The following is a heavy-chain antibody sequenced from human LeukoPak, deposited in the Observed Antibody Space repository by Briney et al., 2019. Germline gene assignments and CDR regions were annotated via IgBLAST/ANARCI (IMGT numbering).Heavy chain of an antibody. D-gene: IGHD6-19*01. V-gene: IGHV3-48*01. CDR3: ASSVAGTYFDY. CDR1: GFTFSSYA. Sequence: GGSLRLSCAASGFTFSSYAMSWVRQAPGKGLEWVSYISSSSSTIYYADSVKGRFTISRDNAKNSLYLQMNSLRAEDTAVYYCASSVAGTYFDYWGQGTLVTVSS. CDR2: ISSSSSTI. J-gene: IGHJ4*02.